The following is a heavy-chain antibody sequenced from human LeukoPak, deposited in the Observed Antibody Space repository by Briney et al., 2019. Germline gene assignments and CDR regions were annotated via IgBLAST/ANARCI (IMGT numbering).Heavy chain of an antibody. CDR3: ARYYYDSSGAFDC. D-gene: IGHD3-22*01. CDR2: ISSNGDSI. CDR1: GFSFSTYR. Sequence: GGSLRLSCAASGFSFSTYRMNWVRQAPGKGLEWVSSISSNGDSIYYADSVKGRFTMSRDNAKNSLYLQLSSLRVEDTAVYFCARYYYDSSGAFDCWGQGTLVTVSS. V-gene: IGHV3-21*01. J-gene: IGHJ4*02.